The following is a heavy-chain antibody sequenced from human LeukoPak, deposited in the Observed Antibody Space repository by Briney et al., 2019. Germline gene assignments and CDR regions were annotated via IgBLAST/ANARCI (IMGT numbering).Heavy chain of an antibody. J-gene: IGHJ6*03. Sequence: GGSLRLSCAASGFTVSSNYMSWVRQAPGKGLEWVSVIYSGGSTYYADSVKGRFTISRGNSKNTLYLQMNSLRAEDTAVYYCASGAAADYYYYYMDVWGKGTTVTVSS. CDR2: IYSGGST. CDR3: ASGAAADYYYYYMDV. V-gene: IGHV3-66*02. D-gene: IGHD6-13*01. CDR1: GFTVSSNY.